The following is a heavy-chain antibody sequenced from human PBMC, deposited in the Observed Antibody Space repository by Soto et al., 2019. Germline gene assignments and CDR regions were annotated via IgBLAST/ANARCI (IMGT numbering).Heavy chain of an antibody. D-gene: IGHD3-22*01. V-gene: IGHV1-58*01. CDR2: ITVGTGNT. CDR1: GFIFTSSS. J-gene: IGHJ4*02. CDR3: GAGESNGCYGR. Sequence: SVKVSCKASGFIFTSSSVQWVRQARGQRLAWIGWITVGTGNTNYAQKFQERGTITRDMSTGTAYMELSNLRYEERGVYCCGAGESNGCYGRWGQGTQVNVS.